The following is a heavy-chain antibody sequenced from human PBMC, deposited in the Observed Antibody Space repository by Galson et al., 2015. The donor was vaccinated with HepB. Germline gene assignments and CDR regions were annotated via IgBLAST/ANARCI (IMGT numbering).Heavy chain of an antibody. J-gene: IGHJ5*02. Sequence: CAISGDSVSSNSATWNWIRQSPSGGLEWLGRTYYRSKWYNDYAVSVKSRITINPDTSKNQFSLQLNSVTPEDTAVYYCARHFSGCFAPWGQGTLVTVSS. CDR3: ARHFSGCFAP. CDR2: TYYRSKWYN. D-gene: IGHD3-10*01. CDR1: GDSVSSNSAT. V-gene: IGHV6-1*01.